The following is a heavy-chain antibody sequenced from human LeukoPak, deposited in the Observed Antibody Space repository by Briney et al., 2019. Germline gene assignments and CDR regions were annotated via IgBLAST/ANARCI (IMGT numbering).Heavy chain of an antibody. CDR2: ISSDGGST. D-gene: IGHD3-22*01. J-gene: IGHJ3*02. CDR3: TKGLYYYDSSGYYVRDAFDI. Sequence: GGSLRLSCAASGFTFSSYALHWVRQAPGKGLEYVSAISSDGGSTYYANSVKGRFTISRDNSKNTLYVQMNSLRAEDTAVYYCTKGLYYYDSSGYYVRDAFDIWGQGTMVTVSS. CDR1: GFTFSSYA. V-gene: IGHV3-64*01.